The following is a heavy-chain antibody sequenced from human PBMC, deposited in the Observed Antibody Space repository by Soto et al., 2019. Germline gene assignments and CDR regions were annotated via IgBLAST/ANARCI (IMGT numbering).Heavy chain of an antibody. CDR2: IYYSGNT. J-gene: IGHJ6*02. CDR1: GGSISSGDYY. CDR3: ATAGFYYYSMDV. Sequence: QVQLQESGPGLVKPSQTLSLTCTVSGGSISSGDYYWSWIRQPPGKGLEWIGYIYYSGNTDYNPSLKRRITISVDTSKNQFSLKLSSLTAADTAVYYCATAGFYYYSMDVWGQGTTVTVSS. V-gene: IGHV4-30-4*01.